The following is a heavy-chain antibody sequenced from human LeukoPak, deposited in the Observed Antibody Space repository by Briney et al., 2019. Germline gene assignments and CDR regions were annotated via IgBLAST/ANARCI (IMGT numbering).Heavy chain of an antibody. D-gene: IGHD3-10*01. Sequence: TSVKVSCKASGYTFSNYGITWVRQAPGQGLEWMGTISGHNGDVNYAPKFQGRVTMTTDTSTTTAYMELRSLRFDDTAVYYCARDFVRENDAFDIWGQGTMVTVSS. CDR2: ISGHNGDV. CDR3: ARDFVRENDAFDI. J-gene: IGHJ3*02. CDR1: GYTFSNYG. V-gene: IGHV1-18*01.